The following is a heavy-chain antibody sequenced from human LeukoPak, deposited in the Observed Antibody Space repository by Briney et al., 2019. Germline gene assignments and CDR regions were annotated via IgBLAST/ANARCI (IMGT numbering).Heavy chain of an antibody. J-gene: IGHJ4*02. Sequence: SETLSLTCTVSDGSMSTYYWSWIRQTQGKGLEWIAYIDYSGGTNYNPSLKSRVTILVDTSKNQFSLKLNSVTAADTAVYYCASRGTGVTFDYWGQGTLVTVSS. CDR3: ASRGTGVTFDY. CDR1: DGSMSTYY. D-gene: IGHD3/OR15-3a*01. CDR2: IDYSGGT. V-gene: IGHV4-59*12.